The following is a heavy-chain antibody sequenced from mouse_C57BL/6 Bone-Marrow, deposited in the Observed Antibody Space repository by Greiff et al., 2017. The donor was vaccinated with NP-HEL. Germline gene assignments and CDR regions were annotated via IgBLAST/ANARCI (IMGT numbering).Heavy chain of an antibody. J-gene: IGHJ3*01. Sequence: VQLKESGAELVRPGASVKLSCTASGFNIKDDYMHWVKQRPEQGLEWIGWIDPENGDTEYASKFQGKATITADTSSNTAYLQLSSLTSEDTAVYYCTTYDGNYEFAYWGQGTLVTVSA. CDR2: IDPENGDT. CDR3: TTYDGNYEFAY. V-gene: IGHV14-4*01. CDR1: GFNIKDDY. D-gene: IGHD2-1*01.